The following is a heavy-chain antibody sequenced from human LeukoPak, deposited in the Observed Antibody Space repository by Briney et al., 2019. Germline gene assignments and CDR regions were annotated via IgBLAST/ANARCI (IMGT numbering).Heavy chain of an antibody. J-gene: IGHJ6*03. V-gene: IGHV4-38-2*01. CDR3: ARGRRGARFYYYYMDV. Sequence: SETLSLTCAVSGYSISSGYYWGRIRQPPGKGLEWIGSIYHSGSTYYNPSLKSRVTISVDTSKNQFSLKLSSVTAADTAVYYCARGRRGARFYYYYMDVWGKGTTVTVSS. CDR2: IYHSGST. CDR1: GYSISSGYY. D-gene: IGHD3-10*01.